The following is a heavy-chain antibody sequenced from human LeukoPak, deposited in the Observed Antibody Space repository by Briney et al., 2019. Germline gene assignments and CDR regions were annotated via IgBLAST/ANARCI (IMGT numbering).Heavy chain of an antibody. CDR2: IYYSGST. Sequence: SETLPLTCTVSGGSISNNNYYWGWLRQPPGTGLEWIGSIYYSGSTYYNPSLKSRVTISVDTSKNQFSLKLRYVTAADTAVYYCTRRIVGATKVFDYWGQGTLVTVSS. CDR3: TRRIVGATKVFDY. J-gene: IGHJ4*02. V-gene: IGHV4-39*01. D-gene: IGHD1-26*01. CDR1: GGSISNNNYY.